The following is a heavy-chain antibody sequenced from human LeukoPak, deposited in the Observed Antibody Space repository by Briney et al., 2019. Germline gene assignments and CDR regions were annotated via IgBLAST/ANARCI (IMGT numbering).Heavy chain of an antibody. Sequence: SETLSLACTGSGGSITSNRYYWAWIRQPPGKGLEWIGSLYYTGSTNYSPSLKSRVTISGDTSKNQFSLKLNSVTAADTAVYYCARAGDPWGQGTLVTVSS. V-gene: IGHV4-39*01. D-gene: IGHD6-13*01. J-gene: IGHJ5*02. CDR2: LYYTGST. CDR1: GGSITSNRYY. CDR3: ARAGDP.